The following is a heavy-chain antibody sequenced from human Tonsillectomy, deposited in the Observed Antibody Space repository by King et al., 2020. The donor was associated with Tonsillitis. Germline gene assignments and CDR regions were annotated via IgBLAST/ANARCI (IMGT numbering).Heavy chain of an antibody. V-gene: IGHV3-30-3*01. Sequence: VQLVESGGGVVQPGRSLRLSCAASGFTFSSYAMHWVRQAPGKGLEWVAVISYDGSNKYYADSVKGRFTISRDNSKNTLYVQMNSLRAEDTAVYYCARAKYYDFWSGSQYYYGMDVWGQGTTVTVSS. D-gene: IGHD3-3*01. CDR2: ISYDGSNK. CDR1: GFTFSSYA. J-gene: IGHJ6*02. CDR3: ARAKYYDFWSGSQYYYGMDV.